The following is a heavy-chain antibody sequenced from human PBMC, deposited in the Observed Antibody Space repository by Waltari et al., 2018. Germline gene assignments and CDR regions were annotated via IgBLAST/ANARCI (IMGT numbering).Heavy chain of an antibody. V-gene: IGHV1-2*02. CDR3: ARGPATADFDY. Sequence: QVQLVQSGAEMKKPGASVKVSCKAYGYTLTCYFMHWMRQAPGQGLEWMGWINPNSGDTKYAQKFQGRVTMTRDTSISTAYMELSRLTSDDTAVYYCARGPATADFDYWGQGTLVTVSS. CDR1: GYTLTCYF. D-gene: IGHD2-2*01. CDR2: INPNSGDT. J-gene: IGHJ4*02.